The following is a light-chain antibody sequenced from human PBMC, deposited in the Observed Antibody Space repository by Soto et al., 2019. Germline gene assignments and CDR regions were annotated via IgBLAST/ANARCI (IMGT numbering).Light chain of an antibody. V-gene: IGLV2-14*01. CDR3: SSYTSTTPVV. Sequence: QSVLTQPASVSGSPGQSITISCTGTSRDVGGYKYVSWYQQHPGKAPKLMIYEVSNRPSGVSNRFSGSKSGNTASLTISGLQTEDEGEYYSSSYTSTTPVVFGGGTKLTVL. CDR2: EVS. J-gene: IGLJ2*01. CDR1: SRDVGGYKY.